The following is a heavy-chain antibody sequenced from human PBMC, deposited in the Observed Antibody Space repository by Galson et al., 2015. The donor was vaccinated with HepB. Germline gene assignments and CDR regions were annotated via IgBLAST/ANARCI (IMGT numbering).Heavy chain of an antibody. CDR1: GFTFSDYY. J-gene: IGHJ6*02. Sequence: SLRLSCAASGFTFSDYYMSWIRQAPGKGLEWVSYISSSSSYTNYADSVKGRFTISRDNAKNSLYLQMNSLRAEDTAVYYCARDRGSLTGLYYYYGMDVWGQGTTVTVSS. CDR2: ISSSSSYT. CDR3: ARDRGSLTGLYYYYGMDV. D-gene: IGHD3-9*01. V-gene: IGHV3-11*06.